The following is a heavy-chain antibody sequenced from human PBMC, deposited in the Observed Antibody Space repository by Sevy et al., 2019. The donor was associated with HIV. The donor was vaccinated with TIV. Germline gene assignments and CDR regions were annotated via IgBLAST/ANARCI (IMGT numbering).Heavy chain of an antibody. CDR2: IWNYGSNK. V-gene: IGHV3-33*01. Sequence: GGSLRLSCAASGFTFSNYGMHWVRQAPGKGLEWVAVIWNYGSNKYYADSVKGRFTISRDNYKNTLYLQMNSLRVEDTAVYFCARGGDFNDRSAKRDFDYWGQGTLVTVSS. CDR3: ARGGDFNDRSAKRDFDY. D-gene: IGHD3-22*01. CDR1: GFTFSNYG. J-gene: IGHJ4*02.